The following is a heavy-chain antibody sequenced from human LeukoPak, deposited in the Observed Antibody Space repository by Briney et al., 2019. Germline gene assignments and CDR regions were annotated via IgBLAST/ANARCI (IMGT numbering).Heavy chain of an antibody. Sequence: GGSLRLSCAASGFTFSSYAMSWVRQAPGKGLEWVSGISGSGDSTSYADSVKGRFIVSRDNSKNSLYLQMNSLRAEDTAVYYCARDVGSGNDYWGQGTLVTVSS. CDR1: GFTFSSYA. CDR2: ISGSGDST. J-gene: IGHJ4*02. D-gene: IGHD6-25*01. CDR3: ARDVGSGNDY. V-gene: IGHV3-23*01.